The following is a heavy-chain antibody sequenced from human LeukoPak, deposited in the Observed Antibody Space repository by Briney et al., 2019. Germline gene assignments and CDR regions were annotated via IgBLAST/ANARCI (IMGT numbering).Heavy chain of an antibody. Sequence: GGSLRLSCAASGFSFSTYAMHWVRQAPGKGLDWVAMIWSDASNQYYADSVKGRFTISRDNSKNTLYLQMNSLRAEDTAVYYCARGGYSYEFDYWGQGTLVTVSS. D-gene: IGHD5-18*01. CDR3: ARGGYSYEFDY. CDR1: GFSFSTYA. J-gene: IGHJ4*02. V-gene: IGHV3-33*01. CDR2: IWSDASNQ.